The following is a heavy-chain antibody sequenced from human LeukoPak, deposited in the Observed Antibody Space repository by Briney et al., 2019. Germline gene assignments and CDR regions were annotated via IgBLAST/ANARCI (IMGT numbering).Heavy chain of an antibody. Sequence: KPSETLSLTCAVYGGSFSGYYWSWIRQPPGKGLEWIGEINHSGSTNYNPSLKSRVTISVDTSKNQFSLKLSSVTAADTAVYYCAVPSGYSSPVPYMDVWGKGTTVTISS. V-gene: IGHV4-34*01. CDR1: GGSFSGYY. CDR3: AVPSGYSSPVPYMDV. J-gene: IGHJ6*03. CDR2: INHSGST. D-gene: IGHD6-13*01.